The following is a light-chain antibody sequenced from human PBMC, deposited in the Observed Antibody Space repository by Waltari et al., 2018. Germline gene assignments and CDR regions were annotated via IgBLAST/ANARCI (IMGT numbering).Light chain of an antibody. J-gene: IGLJ1*01. CDR1: DLPSKY. Sequence: SYELTQPPSVSVSPGQTARIPCSGHDLPSKYAYWFQQNSGQAPRLVIYEDTKRPSGIPERVSGSSSGTVATLTITGAQVDDEADYYCYSSDSTGLRVFGGGTTVVVL. CDR3: YSSDSTGLRV. V-gene: IGLV3-10*01. CDR2: EDT.